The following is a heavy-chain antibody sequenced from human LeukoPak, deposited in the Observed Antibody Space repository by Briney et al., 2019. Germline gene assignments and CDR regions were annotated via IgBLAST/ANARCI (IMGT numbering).Heavy chain of an antibody. V-gene: IGHV1-2*02. D-gene: IGHD3-9*01. CDR2: INPNSGGT. CDR1: GYTFTGYY. CDR3: ARAPVLRYFDWLFSRAADV. J-gene: IGHJ6*02. Sequence: ASVKVSCKASGYTFTGYYMHWVRHAPGQGLEWMGWINPNSGGTNYAQKFQGRVTMTRDTSISTAYMELSRLRSDDTAVYYCARAPVLRYFDWLFSRAADVWGQGTTVTVSS.